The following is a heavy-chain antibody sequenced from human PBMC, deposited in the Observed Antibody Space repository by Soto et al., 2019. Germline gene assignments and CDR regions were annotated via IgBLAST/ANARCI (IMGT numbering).Heavy chain of an antibody. CDR1: GDIFVNYG. J-gene: IGHJ6*02. D-gene: IGHD3-16*01. CDR3: AMVDNYVTPTPQDV. V-gene: IGHV1-18*01. Sequence: QVQLVQSGDEVRKPGSSVKVSCKASGDIFVNYGIAWVRQAPGQALEWMGWISPYSGNTHDASKVQGRLTMTTDTSTGTAYMDLGSLTSDDTAVYYCAMVDNYVTPTPQDVWGQGTTVTVSS. CDR2: ISPYSGNT.